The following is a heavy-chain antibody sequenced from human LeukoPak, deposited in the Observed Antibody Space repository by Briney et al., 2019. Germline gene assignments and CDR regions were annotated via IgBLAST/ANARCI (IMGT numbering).Heavy chain of an antibody. CDR1: GGTFSSYA. D-gene: IGHD6-19*01. Sequence: ASVKVSCKTSGGTFSSYAISWVRQAPGQGLEWMGEIIPIFGTGNYAQKFQGRVTITADESTSTAYMELSSLRSEDTAVYYCARDGSSGKTYYFDYWGQGTLVTVSS. V-gene: IGHV1-69*13. CDR3: ARDGSSGKTYYFDY. CDR2: IIPIFGTG. J-gene: IGHJ4*02.